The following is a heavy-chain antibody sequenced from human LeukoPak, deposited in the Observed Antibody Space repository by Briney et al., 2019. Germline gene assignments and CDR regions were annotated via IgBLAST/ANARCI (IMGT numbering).Heavy chain of an antibody. Sequence: LGTLCLSPAVYQGALSVYYWSSVPDTPGQGLGGSGEINHSGSTNYNASLKTRVTISVDTSKNQFSLKLSSVTAADTAVYYCARGGEGEHCSSTSCRPGFDYWGQGTLVTVS. D-gene: IGHD2-2*01. CDR3: ARGGEGEHCSSTSCRPGFDY. CDR2: INHSGST. J-gene: IGHJ4*02. CDR1: QGALSVYY. V-gene: IGHV4-34*01.